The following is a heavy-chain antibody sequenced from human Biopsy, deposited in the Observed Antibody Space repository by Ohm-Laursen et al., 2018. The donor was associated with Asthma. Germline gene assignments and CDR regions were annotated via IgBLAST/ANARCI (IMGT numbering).Heavy chain of an antibody. Sequence: GSLRLSCTASAFTFSTYWMTWVRQAPGKGLQWVATINQYGSEESYVDSVKGRFTISRDNAKNSLYPQMNSLRAEDTAVYYCAKGFSSTSCYGICYYYVMDVWGQGTTVTVSS. D-gene: IGHD2-2*01. CDR3: AKGFSSTSCYGICYYYVMDV. CDR1: AFTFSTYW. V-gene: IGHV3-7*05. CDR2: INQYGSEE. J-gene: IGHJ6*02.